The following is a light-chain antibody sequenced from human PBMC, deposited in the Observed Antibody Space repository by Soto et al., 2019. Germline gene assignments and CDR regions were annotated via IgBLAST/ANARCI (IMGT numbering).Light chain of an antibody. CDR1: QSVSAY. CDR3: QQRVNWPPT. Sequence: EVVLTQSPASLSLSPGDRATLSCRADQSVSAYVGRYQQKPGQRPRLLFFEASSGATGVPHRFSAGGSGTDFTLIISSLQPEDFAVYYCQQRVNWPPTFGGGTKVEI. J-gene: IGKJ4*01. V-gene: IGKV3-11*01. CDR2: EAS.